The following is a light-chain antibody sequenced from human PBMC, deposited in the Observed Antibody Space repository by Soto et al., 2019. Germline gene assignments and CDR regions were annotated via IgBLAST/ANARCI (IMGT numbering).Light chain of an antibody. CDR3: SSYAGSNIYYV. V-gene: IGLV2-8*01. CDR1: TSDFGSNNY. J-gene: IGLJ1*01. Sequence: QSALTQPPSASGSPGQSVTISCTGTTSDFGSNNYVSWYQQHPGKAPKLMIYEVNKRPSGVPDRFSGSKSGNTASLTVSGLRADDEADYYCSSYAGSNIYYVFGTGTKLTVL. CDR2: EVN.